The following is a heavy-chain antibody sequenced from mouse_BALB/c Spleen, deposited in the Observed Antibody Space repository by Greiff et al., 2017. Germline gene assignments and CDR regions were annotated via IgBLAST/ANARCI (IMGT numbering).Heavy chain of an antibody. CDR2: IYPGSGST. CDR3: ARGTV. V-gene: IGHV1-55*01. J-gene: IGHJ1*01. CDR1: GYNFTSYW. Sequence: QVQLQQSGAELVKPGTSVKLSCKASGYNFTSYWINWVKLRPGQGLEWIGDIYPGSGSTNYNEKFKSKATLTVDTSSSTAYMQLSSLASEDSALYYCARGTVWGAGTTVTVSS. D-gene: IGHD3-3*01.